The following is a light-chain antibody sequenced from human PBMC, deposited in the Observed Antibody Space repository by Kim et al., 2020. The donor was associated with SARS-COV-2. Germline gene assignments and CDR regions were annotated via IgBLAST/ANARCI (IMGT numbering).Light chain of an antibody. J-gene: IGKJ1*01. Sequence: EKVLMQSPVIVSVSPGERATLSCRASENVNKRYLVWYQQKVGQAPRLLIYGASNRAAGVPDRFSGSGSGTDFSLTISRVEPEDYGVYYCQQCVEAPRTFGQGTKVDIK. CDR2: GAS. CDR3: QQCVEAPRT. CDR1: ENVNKRY. V-gene: IGKV3-20*01.